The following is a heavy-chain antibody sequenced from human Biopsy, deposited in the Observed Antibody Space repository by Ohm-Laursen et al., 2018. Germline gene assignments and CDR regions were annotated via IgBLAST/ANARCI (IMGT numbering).Heavy chain of an antibody. CDR1: GGTFSSFG. CDR3: AKRGVERGRPLAY. D-gene: IGHD1-1*01. V-gene: IGHV1-69*13. Sequence: SVKASCKASGGTFSSFGISWVRQAPGQGLEWMGEINSMFGTTNYAQTFQGRVTITADESTSTAYMEVSSLRSEDTAVYYCAKRGVERGRPLAYWGQGTLVTVSS. CDR2: INSMFGTT. J-gene: IGHJ4*02.